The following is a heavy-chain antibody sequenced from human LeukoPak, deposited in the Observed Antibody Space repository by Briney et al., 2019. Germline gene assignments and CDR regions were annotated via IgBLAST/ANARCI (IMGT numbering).Heavy chain of an antibody. V-gene: IGHV3-23*01. CDR2: ICGTCGYT. D-gene: IGHD2-21*01. CDR1: GFIFSAYA. CDR3: AEHTVVH. J-gene: IGHJ1*01. Sequence: GGSLRLSCAASGFIFSAYAMNWVRQAPGKGLEWVSAICGTCGYTYYADSVKGRFTVSRDNSKNTLYLQMNSLRAEDSAVYYCAEHTVVHWGQGSLVTVSS.